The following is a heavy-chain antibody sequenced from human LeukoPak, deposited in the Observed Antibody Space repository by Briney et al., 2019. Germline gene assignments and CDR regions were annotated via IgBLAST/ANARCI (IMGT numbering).Heavy chain of an antibody. CDR2: IKQDGSEK. V-gene: IGHV3-7*03. CDR3: ARDRTRGPY. CDR1: GLTFSNYW. Sequence: GGSLRLSCAASGLTFSNYWMTWVHQAPGKGLEWVANIKQDGSEKYYVDSVKGRFTISRDNAKNSLYLQMNTLRVEDTAVYYCARDRTRGPYWGQGTLVTVSS. J-gene: IGHJ4*02.